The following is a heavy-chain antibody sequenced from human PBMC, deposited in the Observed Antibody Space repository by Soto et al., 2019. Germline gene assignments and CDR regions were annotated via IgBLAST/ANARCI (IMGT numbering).Heavy chain of an antibody. J-gene: IGHJ4*02. CDR3: ARRGSSSWYGY. D-gene: IGHD6-13*01. V-gene: IGHV4-4*02. Sequence: SETLSLTCAVSGDSISSNNWWSWVRQPPGKGLEWIGEIYYSGSTYYNPSLKSRVTISVDTSKNQFSLKLSSVTAADTAVYYCARRGSSSWYGYWGQGTLVTAPQ. CDR1: GDSISSNNW. CDR2: IYYSGST.